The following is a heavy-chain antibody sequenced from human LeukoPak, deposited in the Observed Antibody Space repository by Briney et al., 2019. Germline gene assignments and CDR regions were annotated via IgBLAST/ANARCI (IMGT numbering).Heavy chain of an antibody. CDR2: IIPIFGIA. CDR3: ARGNYGSGRRTNYGMDV. D-gene: IGHD3-10*01. V-gene: IGHV1-69*04. J-gene: IGHJ6*02. Sequence: GASVKVSCKASGGTFSSYAISWVRQAPGQGLEWMGRIIPIFGIANYAQKFQGRVTITADKSTSTAYMELSSLRSGDTAVYYCARGNYGSGRRTNYGMDVWGQGTTVTVSS. CDR1: GGTFSSYA.